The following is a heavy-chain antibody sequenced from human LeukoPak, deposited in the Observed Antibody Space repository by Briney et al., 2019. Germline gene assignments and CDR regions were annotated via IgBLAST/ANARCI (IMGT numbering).Heavy chain of an antibody. D-gene: IGHD2-2*01. CDR3: ARVDIVVVPADNWYFDL. J-gene: IGHJ2*01. V-gene: IGHV4-30-4*08. CDR1: GGSFSDYN. CDR2: IYYSGST. Sequence: PSETLSLTCAVYGGSFSDYNWTWIRQPPGKGLEWIGYIYYSGSTYYNPSLKSRVTISVDTSKNQFSLKLSSVTAADSAVYYCARVDIVVVPADNWYFDLWGRGTLVTVSS.